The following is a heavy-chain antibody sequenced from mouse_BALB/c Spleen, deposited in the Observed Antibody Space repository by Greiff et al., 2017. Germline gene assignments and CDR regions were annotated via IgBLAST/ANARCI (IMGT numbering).Heavy chain of an antibody. CDR1: GFTFSDYY. D-gene: IGHD2-14*01. Sequence: DVMLVESGGGLVKPGGSLKLSCAASGFTFSDYYMYWVRQTPEKRLEWVATISDGGSYTYYPDSVKGRFTISRDNAKNNLYLQMSSLKSEDTAMYYCARGHRYDGYYAMDYWGQGTSVTVSS. J-gene: IGHJ4*01. V-gene: IGHV5-4*02. CDR2: ISDGGSYT. CDR3: ARGHRYDGYYAMDY.